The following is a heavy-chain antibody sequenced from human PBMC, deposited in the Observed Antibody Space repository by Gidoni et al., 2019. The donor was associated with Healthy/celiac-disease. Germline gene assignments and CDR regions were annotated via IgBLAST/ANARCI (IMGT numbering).Heavy chain of an antibody. CDR1: GFTFSSYA. CDR3: VKDWASIEYSSSHDFDY. CDR2: ISSNGGST. D-gene: IGHD6-6*01. V-gene: IGHV3-64D*06. J-gene: IGHJ4*02. Sequence: EVQLVESGGGLVQPGGSLRLSCSASGFTFSSYAMHWVRQAPGKGLEYVSAISSNGGSTYYADSVKGRFTISRDNSKNTLYLQMSSLRAEDTAVYYCVKDWASIEYSSSHDFDYWGQGTLVTVSS.